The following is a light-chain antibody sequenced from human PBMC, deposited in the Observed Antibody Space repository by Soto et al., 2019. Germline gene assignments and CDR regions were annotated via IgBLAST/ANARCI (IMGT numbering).Light chain of an antibody. CDR3: QHYGSSLWG. CDR2: CAS. J-gene: IGKJ3*01. Sequence: EIVLTKSPPTLSLSPGERATLSCRAGQSVSSSFLAWYQHKPGQAPRLIIYCASSRATGIPDRFSGSGSGADFTLTISRLEPEDFAVYYCQHYGSSLWGFGPGTKWIS. V-gene: IGKV3-20*01. CDR1: QSVSSSF.